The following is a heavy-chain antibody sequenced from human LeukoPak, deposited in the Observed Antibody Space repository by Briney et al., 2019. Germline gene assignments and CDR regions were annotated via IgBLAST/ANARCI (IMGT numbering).Heavy chain of an antibody. Sequence: SETLSLTCTVSGGSISSGGYYWSWIRQHPGKGLEWIGYIYYSGSTYYNPSLKSRVTISVDTSKNQFSLKLSSVTAADTAVYYCARAHCTATSCHHFDYWGQGALVSVSS. CDR1: GGSISSGGYY. CDR3: ARAHCTATSCHHFDY. D-gene: IGHD2-2*01. J-gene: IGHJ4*02. CDR2: IYYSGST. V-gene: IGHV4-31*03.